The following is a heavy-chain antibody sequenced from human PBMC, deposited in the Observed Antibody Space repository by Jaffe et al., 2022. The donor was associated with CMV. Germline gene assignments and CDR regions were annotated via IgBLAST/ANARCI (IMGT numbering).Heavy chain of an antibody. CDR1: GFTFSDYY. D-gene: IGHD3-10*01. J-gene: IGHJ4*02. CDR3: ASSYYFGSGSYYNEAPPGY. V-gene: IGHV3-11*06. Sequence: QVQLVESGGGLVKPGGSLRLSCAASGFTFSDYYMSWIRQAPGKGLEWVSYISGSTGYTKYADSVKGRFTISRDNAKNLLFLQMNSLRAEDTAVYYCASSYYFGSGSYYNEAPPGYWGQGTLVTVSS. CDR2: ISGSTGYT.